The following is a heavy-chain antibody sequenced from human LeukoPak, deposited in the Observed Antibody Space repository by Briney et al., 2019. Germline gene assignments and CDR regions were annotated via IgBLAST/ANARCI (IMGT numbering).Heavy chain of an antibody. V-gene: IGHV3-53*01. CDR2: IYSGGST. CDR3: ARENHGPFDY. CDR1: GGSISSNY. J-gene: IGHJ4*02. Sequence: ETLSLTCTVSGGSISSNYMSWVRQAPGKGLEWVSVIYSGGSTYYADSVKGRFTISRDNSKNTLYLQMNSLRAEDTAVYYCARENHGPFDYWGQGTLVTVSS.